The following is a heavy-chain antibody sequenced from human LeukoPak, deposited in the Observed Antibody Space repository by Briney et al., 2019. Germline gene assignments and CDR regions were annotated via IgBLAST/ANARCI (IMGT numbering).Heavy chain of an antibody. CDR2: IYYSGRT. CDR1: GDSVSSGYYY. CDR3: ARDYSGDYDSSGYLYYLDY. V-gene: IGHV4-61*01. J-gene: IGHJ4*02. D-gene: IGHD3-22*01. Sequence: SETLSLTCIVSGDSVSSGYYYWSWIRQPPGKGLEWFGNIYYSGRTNYNPSLKSRVTISVDTSKNQFSLKLSSVTAADTAVYYCARDYSGDYDSSGYLYYLDYWGQGFLVTVSS.